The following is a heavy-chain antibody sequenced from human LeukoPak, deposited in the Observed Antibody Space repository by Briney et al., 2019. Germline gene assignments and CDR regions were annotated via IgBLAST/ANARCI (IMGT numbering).Heavy chain of an antibody. CDR2: IKQDGSEK. CDR1: GFTFSSYW. Sequence: GGSLRLSCAASGFTFSSYWMSWVRQAPGKGLEWVANIKQDGSEKYYVDSVKGRFTISRDNAKNSLYLQMNSLRAEDTAVYYCARFPVYDSHYYYYYGMDVWGQGTAVTVSS. CDR3: ARFPVYDSHYYYYYGMDV. V-gene: IGHV3-7*01. J-gene: IGHJ6*02. D-gene: IGHD5/OR15-5a*01.